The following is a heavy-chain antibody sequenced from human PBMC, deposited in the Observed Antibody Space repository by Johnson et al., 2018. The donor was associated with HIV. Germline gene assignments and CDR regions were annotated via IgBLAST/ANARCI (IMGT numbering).Heavy chain of an antibody. CDR1: GFTFSSYG. J-gene: IGHJ3*02. Sequence: QVQLVESGGGVVQPGGSLRLSCAASGFTFSSYGMHWVRQAPGKGLEWVALIWYAGSNEYYADSVKGRFTISRDNAKNSLYLQMNSLRAEDTALYYCARDSMVQGVMWAFDIWGQGTMVTVSS. V-gene: IGHV3-33*01. CDR2: IWYAGSNE. CDR3: ARDSMVQGVMWAFDI. D-gene: IGHD3-10*01.